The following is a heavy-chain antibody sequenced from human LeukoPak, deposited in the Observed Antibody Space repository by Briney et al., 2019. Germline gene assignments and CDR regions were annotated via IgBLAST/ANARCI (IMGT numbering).Heavy chain of an antibody. J-gene: IGHJ4*02. Sequence: PSETLSLTCAVYGGSFSGYYWSWIRQPPGKGLEWIGEINHSGSTNYNPSLKRRVTISVDTSKNQFSLKLSSVTAADTAVDYWARGVAGDIVVVPAAIGAGPLDYWGQGTLVTVPS. V-gene: IGHV4-34*01. CDR2: INHSGST. D-gene: IGHD2-2*01. CDR3: ARGVAGDIVVVPAAIGAGPLDY. CDR1: GGSFSGYY.